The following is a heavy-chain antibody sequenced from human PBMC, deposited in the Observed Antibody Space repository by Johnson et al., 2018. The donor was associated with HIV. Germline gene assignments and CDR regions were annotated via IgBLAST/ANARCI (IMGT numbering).Heavy chain of an antibody. J-gene: IGHJ3*02. Sequence: VQLVESGGGVVRPGGSLRLSCAASGFTFDDYGMSWARQAPGQGLEWVSGINGNGGSTGYADYVKGRFTISRDNAKNSLYLQMNSLRAEDPALYYCARELYAILGAFDIWGQGTMVIVSS. CDR1: GFTFDDYG. CDR2: INGNGGST. V-gene: IGHV3-20*04. CDR3: ARELYAILGAFDI. D-gene: IGHD1-26*01.